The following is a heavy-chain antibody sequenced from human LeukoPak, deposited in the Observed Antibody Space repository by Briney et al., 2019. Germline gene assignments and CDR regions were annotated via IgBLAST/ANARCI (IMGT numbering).Heavy chain of an antibody. CDR3: ARDGGALVYDSSGYQFDY. V-gene: IGHV1-69*01. CDR2: IIPIFGTA. Sequence: SVKVSCKASGGTFSSYAISWVRQAPGQGLEWMGGIIPIFGTANYAQKFQGRVTITADESTSTAYMELSSLRSEDTAVYYCARDGGALVYDSSGYQFDYWGQGTLVTVSS. J-gene: IGHJ4*02. CDR1: GGTFSSYA. D-gene: IGHD3-22*01.